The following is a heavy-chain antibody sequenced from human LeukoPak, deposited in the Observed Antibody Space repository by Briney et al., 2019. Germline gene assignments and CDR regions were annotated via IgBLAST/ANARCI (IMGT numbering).Heavy chain of an antibody. V-gene: IGHV3-53*04. CDR2: IYTDGDT. D-gene: IGHD1-1*01. J-gene: IGHJ4*02. CDR1: GFTVSTNY. Sequence: GGSLRLPCAASGFTVSTNYMNWVRQAPGKGLEWVAVIYTDGDTYYAESVEGRFTISRQNSKNTLYLQMNSLRSDDTAIYYCARDRPGGGKLDFDYWGQGTLVTVSS. CDR3: ARDRPGGGKLDFDY.